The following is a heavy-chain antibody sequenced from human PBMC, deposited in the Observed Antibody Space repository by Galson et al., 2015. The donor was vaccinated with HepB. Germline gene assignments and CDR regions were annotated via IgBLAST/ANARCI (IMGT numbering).Heavy chain of an antibody. CDR1: GFTFSNAW. D-gene: IGHD6-6*01. V-gene: IGHV3-15*01. CDR3: TTAYSRRAFDI. Sequence: SLRLSCAASGFTFSNAWMSWVRQAPGKGLEWVGRIKSKTDGGTTDYAAPVKGRFTISRDDSKNTLYLQMNSLKTEDTAVYYCTTAYSRRAFDIWGQGTMVTVSS. CDR2: IKSKTDGGTT. J-gene: IGHJ3*02.